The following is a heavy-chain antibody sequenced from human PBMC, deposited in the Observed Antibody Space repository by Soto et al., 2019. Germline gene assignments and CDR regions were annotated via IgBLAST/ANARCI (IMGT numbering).Heavy chain of an antibody. CDR2: SHYSGSA. J-gene: IGHJ5*01. D-gene: IGHD3-22*01. CDR1: GGSISSSPHY. Sequence: ETLSLTCTVSGGSISSSPHYWGWIRHPPGKGLEWIASSHYSGSAYYNPSLKSRVTISVDTSKSQYSLIRTSVTAADTAVYYCATHYYYESSGYYPSTTWFDFWGHGTRVTVSS. CDR3: ATHYYYESSGYYPSTTWFDF. V-gene: IGHV4-39*01.